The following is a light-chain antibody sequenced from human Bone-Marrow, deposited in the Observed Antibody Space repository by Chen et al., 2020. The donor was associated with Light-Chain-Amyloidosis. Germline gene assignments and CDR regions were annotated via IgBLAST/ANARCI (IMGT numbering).Light chain of an antibody. CDR1: NIGSTS. J-gene: IGLJ3*02. CDR2: DDS. Sequence: SYVLTQPSSVSVAPGQTATIACGGNNIGSTSVHWYQQTPGQAPLLVVYDDSDRPSGIPERLSGSNSGTTATLTSSRVEAGDEADYYCQVWDRSSDRLVFGGGTKLTVL. V-gene: IGLV3-21*02. CDR3: QVWDRSSDRLV.